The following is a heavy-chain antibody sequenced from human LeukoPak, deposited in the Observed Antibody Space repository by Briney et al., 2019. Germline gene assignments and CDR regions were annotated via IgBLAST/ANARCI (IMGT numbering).Heavy chain of an antibody. CDR2: INPNSGGT. D-gene: IGHD5-12*01. V-gene: IGHV1-2*02. CDR1: GYTFIGYY. J-gene: IGHJ4*02. Sequence: ASVKVSCEASGYTFIGYYMHWVRQAPGQGLEWMGWINPNSGGTNYAQKFQDRVTMTRDTSISTAYMELSRLRSDDTAMYFCARAYTGFEAFDYWGQGTLVTVSS. CDR3: ARAYTGFEAFDY.